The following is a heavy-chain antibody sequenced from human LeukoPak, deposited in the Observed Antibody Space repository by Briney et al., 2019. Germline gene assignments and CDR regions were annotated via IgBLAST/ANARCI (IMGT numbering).Heavy chain of an antibody. CDR2: IYYSGRT. CDR1: GGSISSYY. CDR3: ARGRRSYGIQDY. J-gene: IGHJ4*02. Sequence: SETLSLTCTVSGGSISSYYWSWIRQPPGKGLELIGYIYYSGRTNYNPSLKSRVTISVDTSKNQFSLKLSSVTAADTAVYYCARGRRSYGIQDYWGQGTLVTVSS. D-gene: IGHD1-26*01. V-gene: IGHV4-59*01.